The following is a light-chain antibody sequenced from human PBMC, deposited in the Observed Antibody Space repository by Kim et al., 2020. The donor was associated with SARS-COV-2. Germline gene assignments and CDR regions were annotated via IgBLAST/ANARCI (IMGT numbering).Light chain of an antibody. CDR2: GNS. J-gene: IGLJ2*01. CDR3: QSYDSSLSGSVV. CDR1: SSKNGAGYD. V-gene: IGLV1-40*01. Sequence: VTSSSTGRSSKNGAGYDEHWYQQLPGTAPKLLVYGNSNRPSGVPDRFSGSESSTSASLAITGLQAEDEADYYCQSYDSSLSGSVVFGGGTQLTVL.